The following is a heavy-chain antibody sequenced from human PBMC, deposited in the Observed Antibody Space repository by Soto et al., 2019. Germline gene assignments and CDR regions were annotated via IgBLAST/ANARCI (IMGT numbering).Heavy chain of an antibody. CDR2: ISFTGST. J-gene: IGHJ5*02. D-gene: IGHD3-10*01. Sequence: SETLSLTCTVSGASGSNHYWSWIRQPPGKGLEWIGYISFTGSTNYNPSLKSRVTISVDTSRNQFSLKLSSVTAADTAVYYCARYFYGSGSYYSSWGQGTLVTVS. CDR3: ARYFYGSGSYYSS. CDR1: GASGSNHY. V-gene: IGHV4-59*02.